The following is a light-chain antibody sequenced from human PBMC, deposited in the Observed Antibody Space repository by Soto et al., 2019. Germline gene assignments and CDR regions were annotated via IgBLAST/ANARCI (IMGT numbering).Light chain of an antibody. CDR3: QRYGSSIT. V-gene: IGKV3-20*01. Sequence: EIVLTQSPGTLSLSPGERAALSCRASQSVSSSYLAWYQQKPGQPPRLLIYGASSRATGIPDKFSGSGSGTDFTLTISRLEPEDFAVYYCQRYGSSITFGQGTRLEI. CDR1: QSVSSSY. J-gene: IGKJ5*01. CDR2: GAS.